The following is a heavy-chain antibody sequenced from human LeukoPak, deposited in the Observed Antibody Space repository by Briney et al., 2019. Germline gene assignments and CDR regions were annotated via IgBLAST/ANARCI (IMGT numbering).Heavy chain of an antibody. J-gene: IGHJ3*02. CDR2: IYSGGST. Sequence: GGSLRLSCASSGFVVSSNYMTWVRQAPGKGLEWVSVIYSGGSTYYADSVKGRFTISRDNSKNTLYLQMNSLRAEDTAVYYCASKWDQPQMAFDIWGQGTMVTVSS. CDR1: GFVVSSNY. D-gene: IGHD1-26*01. CDR3: ASKWDQPQMAFDI. V-gene: IGHV3-66*01.